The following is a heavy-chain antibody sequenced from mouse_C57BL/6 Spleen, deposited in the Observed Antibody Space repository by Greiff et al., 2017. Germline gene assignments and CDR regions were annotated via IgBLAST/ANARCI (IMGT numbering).Heavy chain of an antibody. CDR3: ALNWDWAMDY. CDR1: GYTFTSYW. Sequence: VQLQESGAELVRPGSSVKLSCKASGYTFTSYWMHWVKQRPIQGLEWIGNIDPSDSETHYNQKFKDKATLTVDKSSSTAYMQLSSLTSEDSAVYYGALNWDWAMDYWGQGTSVTVAS. J-gene: IGHJ4*01. D-gene: IGHD4-1*02. V-gene: IGHV1-52*01. CDR2: IDPSDSET.